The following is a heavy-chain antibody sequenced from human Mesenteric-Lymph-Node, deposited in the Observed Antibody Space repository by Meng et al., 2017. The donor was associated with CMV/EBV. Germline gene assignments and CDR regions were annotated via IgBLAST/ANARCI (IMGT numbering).Heavy chain of an antibody. CDR3: AKDRRGPDYYDFWSGYGMDV. V-gene: IGHV3-74*01. CDR1: GFTFSSYW. CDR2: INSDGSST. Sequence: GGSLRLSCAASGFTFSSYWMHWVRQAPGKGLVWVSRINSDGSSTSYADSVKGRFTISRDNAKNTLYLQMNSLRAEDTAVYYCAKDRRGPDYYDFWSGYGMDVWGQGTTVTVSS. J-gene: IGHJ6*02. D-gene: IGHD3-3*01.